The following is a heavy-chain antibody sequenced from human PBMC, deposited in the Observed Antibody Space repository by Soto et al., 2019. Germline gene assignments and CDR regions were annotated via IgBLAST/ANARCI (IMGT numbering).Heavy chain of an antibody. CDR3: ARSGYGCSSTSCPQDYYGMDV. J-gene: IGHJ6*02. Sequence: SVKVSCKASGGTFSSYTISWVRQAPGQGLEWMGRIIPILGIANYAQKFQGRVTITADKSTSTAYMELSSLRSEDTAVYYCARSGYGCSSTSCPQDYYGMDVWGQGTTVTVSS. V-gene: IGHV1-69*02. CDR2: IIPILGIA. D-gene: IGHD2-2*01. CDR1: GGTFSSYT.